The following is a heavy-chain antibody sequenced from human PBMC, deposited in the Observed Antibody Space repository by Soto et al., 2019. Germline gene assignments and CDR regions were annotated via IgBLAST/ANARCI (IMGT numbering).Heavy chain of an antibody. CDR3: ARNSIFGVVSQGRYFDY. V-gene: IGHV3-11*06. CDR1: GVTFSDYY. CDR2: ITCSSSDT. D-gene: IGHD3-3*01. Sequence: QVQLVESGGGLVKPGGSLRLSCAASGVTFSDYYMSWIRQAPGKGLEWVSYITCSSSDTNYADSVKGRFTISRDNAKNSLYLQMDGLRAEDTAVYYCARNSIFGVVSQGRYFDYWGQGTLVTVSS. J-gene: IGHJ4*02.